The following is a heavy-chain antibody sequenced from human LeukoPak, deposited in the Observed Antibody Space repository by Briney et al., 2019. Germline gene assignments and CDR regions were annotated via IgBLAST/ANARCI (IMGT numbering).Heavy chain of an antibody. CDR2: INHSGSI. D-gene: IGHD3-22*01. J-gene: IGHJ4*02. Sequence: SETLSLTCAMYGGSFSDYYCTWIRQPPGKGLEWIGEINHSGSINYNPPLKSRVTISVDTSKNQFSLKLSSVTAADTAVYYCARSPGHRLYYYDSSGYSDYWGQGTLVTVSS. CDR1: GGSFSDYY. CDR3: ARSPGHRLYYYDSSGYSDY. V-gene: IGHV4-34*01.